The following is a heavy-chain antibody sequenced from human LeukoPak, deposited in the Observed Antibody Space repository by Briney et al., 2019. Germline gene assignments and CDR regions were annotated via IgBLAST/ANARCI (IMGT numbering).Heavy chain of an antibody. CDR3: ARGLAAAGLYFDY. CDR1: GFTVSSNY. Sequence: GGSLRLSCAASGFTVSSNYMTWVRQAPGKGLEWVSVVYTGGSTYSADSVKGRYTISRDNSKNTLYLQMNSLRAEDTAVYYCARGLAAAGLYFDYWGQGTLVTVSS. J-gene: IGHJ4*02. D-gene: IGHD6-13*01. V-gene: IGHV3-53*01. CDR2: VYTGGST.